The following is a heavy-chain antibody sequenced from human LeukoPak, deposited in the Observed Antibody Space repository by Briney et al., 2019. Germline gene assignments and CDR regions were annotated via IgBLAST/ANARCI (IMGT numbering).Heavy chain of an antibody. CDR3: ARDSRGGGPDFDY. CDR2: MYYSGTHT. CDR1: GGSISSYY. Sequence: SSETLSLTCTVSGGSISSYYWSWIRQPPGKGLEWIGYMYYSGTHTSYNPSLKSRVTISMDTSRNQFSLKLSSVTAADTAVYYCARDSRGGGPDFDYWGQGTLVTVSS. V-gene: IGHV4-59*01. J-gene: IGHJ4*02. D-gene: IGHD3-16*01.